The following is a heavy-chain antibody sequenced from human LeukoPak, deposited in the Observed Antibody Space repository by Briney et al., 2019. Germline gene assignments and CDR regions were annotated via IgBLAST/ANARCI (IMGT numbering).Heavy chain of an antibody. CDR3: ARGGREYRDYGDSFANFDY. CDR1: GFTFSSYS. D-gene: IGHD4-17*01. J-gene: IGHJ4*02. Sequence: PGGSLRLSCAASGFTFSSYSMNWVRQAPGKGLEWVSYISSSSSTIYYADSVKGRFTISRDNAKNSLYLQMNSLRAGDTAVYYCARGGREYRDYGDSFANFDYWGQGTLVTVSS. CDR2: ISSSSSTI. V-gene: IGHV3-48*01.